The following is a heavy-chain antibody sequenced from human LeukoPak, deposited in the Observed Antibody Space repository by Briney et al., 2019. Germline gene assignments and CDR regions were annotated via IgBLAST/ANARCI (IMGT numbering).Heavy chain of an antibody. V-gene: IGHV3-30*04. CDR1: GFTFSSYA. J-gene: IGHJ4*02. D-gene: IGHD3-10*01. CDR2: ISYDGSNK. CDR3: ARDPYGSGSYYFDY. Sequence: GGSLRLSCAASGFTFSSYAMHWVRQAPGKGLEGVAVISYDGSNKYYADSVKGRFTISRDNSKNTLYLQMNSLRAEDTAVCYCARDPYGSGSYYFDYWGQGTLVTVSS.